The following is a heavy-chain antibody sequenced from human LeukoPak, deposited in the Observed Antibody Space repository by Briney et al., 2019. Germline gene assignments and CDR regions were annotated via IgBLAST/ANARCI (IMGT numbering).Heavy chain of an antibody. CDR3: ARAPTTRDAFDI. D-gene: IGHD4-17*01. CDR1: GGSISSGGYY. CDR2: IYYSGST. J-gene: IGHJ3*02. Sequence: SETLSLTCTVSGGSISSGGYYWSWIRQHPGKGLEWIGYIYYSGSTYYSPSLKSRVTISVDTSKNQFSLKLSSVTAADTAVYYCARAPTTRDAFDIWGQGTMVTVSS. V-gene: IGHV4-31*03.